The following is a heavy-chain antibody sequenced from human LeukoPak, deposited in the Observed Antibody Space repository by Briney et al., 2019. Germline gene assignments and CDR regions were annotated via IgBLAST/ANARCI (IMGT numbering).Heavy chain of an antibody. CDR1: GGSISSYY. Sequence: PSETPSLTCTVSGGSISSYYWSWIRQPPGKGLEWIGHIYYSGNTNYNPSLKSRVTISVDTSKNHFSPKLSSVTAADTAVYYCARREKSPYYFDYWGQGTLVTVSS. CDR3: ARREKSPYYFDY. J-gene: IGHJ4*02. V-gene: IGHV4-59*01. CDR2: IYYSGNT.